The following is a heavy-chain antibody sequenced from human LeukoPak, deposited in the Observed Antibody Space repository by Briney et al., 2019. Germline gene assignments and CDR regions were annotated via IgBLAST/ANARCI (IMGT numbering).Heavy chain of an antibody. D-gene: IGHD6-13*01. V-gene: IGHV5-10-1*01. J-gene: IGHJ3*01. Sequence: GESLKISCQGARCASANCGGSWLRQMPGKGLEWLGRIDPTDSYANYNPSLQGHVTISIDESISTAYLQWSSLGASDTAMYYCARYPNVYSSNCDTAFDLWGQGTMVIVSS. CDR2: IDPTDSYA. CDR1: RCASANCG. CDR3: ARYPNVYSSNCDTAFDL.